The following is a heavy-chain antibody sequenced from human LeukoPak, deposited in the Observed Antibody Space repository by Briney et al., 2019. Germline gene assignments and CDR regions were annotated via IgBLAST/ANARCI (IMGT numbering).Heavy chain of an antibody. CDR1: GGSISSGSYY. D-gene: IGHD3-10*01. Sequence: SETLSLTCTVSGGSISSGSYYWSWIRQPAGKGLEWIGRIYTSGSTNYNPSLKSRVTISVDTSKNQFSLKLSSVTAADTAVYYCARGGIFMGFGESSSKHYYYYMDVWGKGTTVTVSS. CDR3: ARGGIFMGFGESSSKHYYYYMDV. V-gene: IGHV4-61*02. CDR2: IYTSGST. J-gene: IGHJ6*03.